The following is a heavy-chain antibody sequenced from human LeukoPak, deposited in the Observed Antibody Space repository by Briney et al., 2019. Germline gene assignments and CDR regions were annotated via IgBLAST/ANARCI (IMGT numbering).Heavy chain of an antibody. CDR3: ARESRDFWSGYYIAYYYYGMDV. D-gene: IGHD3-3*01. J-gene: IGHJ6*02. V-gene: IGHV1-2*06. CDR2: INPNSGGT. CDR1: GYTFTGYY. Sequence: ASVKVSCKASGYTFTGYYMHWVRQAPGQGLEWMGRINPNSGGTNYAQKFQGRVTMTRDTSISTAYMELSRLRSDDTAVYYCARESRDFWSGYYIAYYYYGMDVWGQGTTVTVSS.